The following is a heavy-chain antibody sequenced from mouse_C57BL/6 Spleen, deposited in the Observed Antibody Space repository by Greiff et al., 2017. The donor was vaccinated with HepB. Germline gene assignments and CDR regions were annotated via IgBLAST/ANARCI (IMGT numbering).Heavy chain of an antibody. Sequence: QVQLQQPGAELVMPGASVKLSCKASGYTFTSYWMHWVKQRPGQGLEWIGEIDPSDSYTNYNQKFKGKSTLTVDKSSSTAYMQLSSLTSEDSAVYYCARGSLEVAPTYWGQGTTLTVSS. CDR3: ARGSLEVAPTY. J-gene: IGHJ2*01. D-gene: IGHD1-1*01. CDR2: IDPSDSYT. CDR1: GYTFTSYW. V-gene: IGHV1-69*01.